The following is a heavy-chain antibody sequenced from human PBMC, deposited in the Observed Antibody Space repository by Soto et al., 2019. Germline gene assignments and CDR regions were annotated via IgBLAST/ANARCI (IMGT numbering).Heavy chain of an antibody. Sequence: QITLKESGPTLVRPTQTLTLTCTFSGFSLSTTGVGVGWIRQPPGKALEWLALIYWDDDKRYSPSLKSRLTITKDTTRNEVILTMTDMYPVDTARYSCSHRLRDYGLGREQANYFDPLGQGTLVTVSS. CDR1: GFSLSTTGVG. CDR3: SHRLRDYGLGREQANYFDP. J-gene: IGHJ5*02. V-gene: IGHV2-5*02. D-gene: IGHD3-10*01. CDR2: IYWDDDK.